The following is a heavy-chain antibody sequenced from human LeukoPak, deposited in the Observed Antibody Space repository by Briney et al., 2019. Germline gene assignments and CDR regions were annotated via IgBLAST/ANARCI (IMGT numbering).Heavy chain of an antibody. D-gene: IGHD2-8*02. CDR1: GFTFSSYA. J-gene: IGHJ4*02. Sequence: GGSLRLSCAASGFTFSSYAMSWVRQAPGKGLEWVSATSGSGGSTYYADSVKGRLTISRDNSKNTLYLQMNSLRAEDTAVYYCAGGYCTGGVCLRWDYWGQGTLVTVSS. CDR2: TSGSGGST. V-gene: IGHV3-23*01. CDR3: AGGYCTGGVCLRWDY.